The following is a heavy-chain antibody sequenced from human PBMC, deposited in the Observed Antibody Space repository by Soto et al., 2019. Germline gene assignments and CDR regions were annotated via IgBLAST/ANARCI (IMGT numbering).Heavy chain of an antibody. CDR1: GFSFSDFA. V-gene: IGHV3-23*01. D-gene: IGHD6-6*01. Sequence: EEQLLESGGGLVQPGGSLRLSCAASGFSFSDFAMSWVRQAPGKGLEWVSTITGGGDAYYPDSVKGRFTVSRDSSKNTLYLQLNSLRAEDTALFYCAKSLYIISSAFDHWGQGTLVTVSS. CDR2: ITGGGDA. J-gene: IGHJ4*02. CDR3: AKSLYIISSAFDH.